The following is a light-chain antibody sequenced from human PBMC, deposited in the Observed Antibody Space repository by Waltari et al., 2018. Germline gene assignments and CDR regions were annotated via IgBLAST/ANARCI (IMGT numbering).Light chain of an antibody. J-gene: IGLJ3*02. CDR3: SSHTSSSTWV. CDR2: DVS. V-gene: IGLV2-14*03. CDR1: SSDVGGYNY. Sequence: QSALTQPASVSGSPGQSITISCTGTSSDVGGYNYVSWYQQHPGKAPKLMIYDVSKRTSGVSNRFAGSKSVNTASLTISGLQAEDEADYYCSSHTSSSTWVFGGGTKLAVL.